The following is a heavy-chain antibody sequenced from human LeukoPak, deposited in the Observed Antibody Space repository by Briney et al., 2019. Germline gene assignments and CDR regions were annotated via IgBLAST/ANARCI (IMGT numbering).Heavy chain of an antibody. CDR1: AFTFSSFA. J-gene: IGHJ4*02. V-gene: IGHV3-30-3*01. D-gene: IGHD3-22*01. Sequence: GGSLRLSCAASAFTFSSFAMHWVRQAPGKGLEWVAVISYDGTNKYYADSVKGRFTISRDNSKNTLYLQMNSLRAEDTAVYNCARATYYYDDSGYPAYWGQGTLVTVSS. CDR2: ISYDGTNK. CDR3: ARATYYYDDSGYPAY.